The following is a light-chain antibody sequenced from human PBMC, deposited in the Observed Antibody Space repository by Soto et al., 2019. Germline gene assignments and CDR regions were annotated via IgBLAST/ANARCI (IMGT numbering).Light chain of an antibody. J-gene: IGKJ1*01. V-gene: IGKV3-15*01. CDR1: QGVSSN. CDR3: QQYNNWPWT. Sequence: EIVMTQCPATLSVSPGERATLSCRASQGVSSNLAWYQQKPGQAPRLLIYGASSRETGIPATFSGSGSGTEFTLTISSLQSADFAVDYCQQYNNWPWTFGPGTKVDIK. CDR2: GAS.